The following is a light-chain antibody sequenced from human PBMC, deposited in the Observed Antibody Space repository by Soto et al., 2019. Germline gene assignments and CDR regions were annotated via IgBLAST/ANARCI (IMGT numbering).Light chain of an antibody. CDR1: QSLLHSNAN. J-gene: IGKJ2*01. CDR2: EVS. V-gene: IGKV2D-29*01. Sequence: DIVMTQTPLSLSVTPGQPASISCKSSQSLLHSNANWYLQKSGQPPQLLIYEVSNRFSGVPDRFSGSGSGTDFTLKISRVEAEDVGVYYCMQSIQIPYTFGQGTKLEIK. CDR3: MQSIQIPYT.